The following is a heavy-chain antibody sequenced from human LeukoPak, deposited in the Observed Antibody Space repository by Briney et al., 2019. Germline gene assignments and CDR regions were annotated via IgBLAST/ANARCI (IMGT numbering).Heavy chain of an antibody. V-gene: IGHV1-8*01. J-gene: IGHJ5*02. D-gene: IGHD2-2*01. CDR2: IHPNSGNT. CDR3: ARVRAVVVPAAMSRAPLGRYNWFDP. CDR1: GHTFTSYD. Sequence: ASVKVSCKASGHTFTSYDVNRVPQATGQQLKWMGWIHPNSGNTGYAQKFQGRVTMTRNTSISTAYMELSSLRSEDTAVYYCARVRAVVVPAAMSRAPLGRYNWFDPWGQGTLVTVSS.